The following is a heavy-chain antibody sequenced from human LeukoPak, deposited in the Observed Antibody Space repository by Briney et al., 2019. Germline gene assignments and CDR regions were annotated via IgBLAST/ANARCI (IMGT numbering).Heavy chain of an antibody. V-gene: IGHV3-30*02. CDR3: AKIRYSGSSRDAFDI. D-gene: IGHD1-26*01. CDR2: IRYDGSNK. J-gene: IGHJ3*02. CDR1: GFTFSSYG. Sequence: GGSLRLSCAASGFTFSSYGMHWVRQAPGKGLEWVAFIRYDGSNKYYADSVKGRFTISRDNSKNTLYLQMNSLRAEDTAVYYCAKIRYSGSSRDAFDIWGQGTMVTVSS.